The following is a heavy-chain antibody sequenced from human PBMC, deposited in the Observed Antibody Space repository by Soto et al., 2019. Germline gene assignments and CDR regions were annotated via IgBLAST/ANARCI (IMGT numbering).Heavy chain of an antibody. CDR1: GYTFTGYY. D-gene: IGHD3-22*01. J-gene: IGHJ4*02. CDR3: TRGLIRYDSSPPGY. CDR2: INPNSGGT. V-gene: IGHV1-2*02. Sequence: ASVKVSCKASGYTFTGYYMHWVRQAPGQGLEWMGWINPNSGGTNYAQKFQGRVTMTRDTSISTAYMELSRLRSDDTAVYYCTRGLIRYDSSPPGYWGQGTLVTVSS.